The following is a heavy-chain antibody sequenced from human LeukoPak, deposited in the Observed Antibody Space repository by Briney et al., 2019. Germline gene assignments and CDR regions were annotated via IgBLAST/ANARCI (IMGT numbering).Heavy chain of an antibody. J-gene: IGHJ4*02. CDR2: ISGSGGST. CDR1: GFTFSSYA. D-gene: IGHD1-1*01. V-gene: IGHV3-23*01. Sequence: GGSLRLSCVASGFTFSSYAMSWVRQAPGKGLEWVSVISGSGGSTYYADSVKGRFTISRDNSKNTLYLQMNSLRAEDTAVYYCAKAAGNVLAYYFDYWGQGTLVTVSS. CDR3: AKAAGNVLAYYFDY.